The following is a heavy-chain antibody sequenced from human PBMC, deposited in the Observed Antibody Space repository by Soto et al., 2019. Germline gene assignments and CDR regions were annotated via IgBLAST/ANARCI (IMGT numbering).Heavy chain of an antibody. CDR3: ARTAAAGKYYYGMDV. Sequence: GESLKISCKGSGYSFTSYWIGWVRQMPGKGLEAKGIIYPGDSDNSYSPSFQGQVTISADKSISTAYLQWSSLKASDTAMYYCARTAAAGKYYYGMDVWGQGTTVTVSS. CDR1: GYSFTSYW. D-gene: IGHD6-13*01. J-gene: IGHJ6*02. V-gene: IGHV5-51*01. CDR2: IYPGDSDN.